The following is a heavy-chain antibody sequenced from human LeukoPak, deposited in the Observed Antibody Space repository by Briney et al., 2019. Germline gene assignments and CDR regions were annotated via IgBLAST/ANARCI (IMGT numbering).Heavy chain of an antibody. V-gene: IGHV3-48*01. CDR3: AREAGYIDY. Sequence: GGSLRLSCAASGFTFSSYWMSWVRQAPGKGLEWVSYISDVSSTIYYADSVKGRFTISRDNAKNSLYLQMNSLRAEDTAVYYCAREAGYIDYWGQGTLVTVSS. CDR1: GFTFSSYW. J-gene: IGHJ4*02. D-gene: IGHD6-13*01. CDR2: ISDVSSTI.